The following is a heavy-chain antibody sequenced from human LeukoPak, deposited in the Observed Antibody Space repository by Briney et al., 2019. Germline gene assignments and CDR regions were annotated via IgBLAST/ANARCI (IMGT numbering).Heavy chain of an antibody. D-gene: IGHD4-11*01. CDR3: AREGLPYSGDH. V-gene: IGHV3-7*01. J-gene: IGHJ4*02. CDR2: IKGDGSEI. Sequence: GGSLRLSCAASGFSFSTYWMRWARQTPGKGLEWVANIKGDGSEINYVDSVKGRFTISRDNAKNSLSLQMNSLTADDTGVYYCAREGLPYSGDHWGQGALVTVSS. CDR1: GFSFSTYW.